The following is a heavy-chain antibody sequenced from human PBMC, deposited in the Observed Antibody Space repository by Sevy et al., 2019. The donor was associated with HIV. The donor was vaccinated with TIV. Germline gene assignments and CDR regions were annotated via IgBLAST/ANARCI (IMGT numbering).Heavy chain of an antibody. V-gene: IGHV3-30*18. CDR2: ISYDGSNK. CDR1: GFTFSSYG. D-gene: IGHD3-22*01. CDR3: AKEGGTYYYDSSGFDY. J-gene: IGHJ4*02. Sequence: GESLKISCAASGFTFSSYGMHWVRQAPGKGLEWVAVISYDGSNKYYADSVKGRFTISRDNSKNTLYLQMNSLRAEDTAVYYCAKEGGTYYYDSSGFDYWGQGTLVTVSS.